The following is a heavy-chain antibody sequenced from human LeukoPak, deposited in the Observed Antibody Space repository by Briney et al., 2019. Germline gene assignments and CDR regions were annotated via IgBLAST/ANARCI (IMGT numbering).Heavy chain of an antibody. CDR2: IYPGDSDT. Sequence: GESLKISCKGSGYTFTNYRIGWVRQMPGKGLEWMGIIYPGDSDTRYSPSLQGQVTISADKSISTAYLQWSSLKASDTAMYYCARSVRYYGSGSPMRTIDYWGQGTLVTVSS. V-gene: IGHV5-51*01. CDR3: ARSVRYYGSGSPMRTIDY. CDR1: GYTFTNYR. J-gene: IGHJ4*02. D-gene: IGHD3-10*01.